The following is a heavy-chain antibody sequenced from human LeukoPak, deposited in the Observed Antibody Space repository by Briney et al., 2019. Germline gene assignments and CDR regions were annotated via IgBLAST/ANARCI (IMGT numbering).Heavy chain of an antibody. CDR3: ARGDIVVVPAAIWGANWFDP. CDR2: IYTSGST. V-gene: IGHV4-4*07. J-gene: IGHJ5*02. Sequence: SETLSLTCTVSGGSISSYYWSWIRQPAGKGLEWIGRIYTSGSTNYNPSLKSRVTMSVDTSKNQFSLKLSSVTAADTAVYYCARGDIVVVPAAIWGANWFDPWGQGTLVTVSS. D-gene: IGHD2-2*02. CDR1: GGSISSYY.